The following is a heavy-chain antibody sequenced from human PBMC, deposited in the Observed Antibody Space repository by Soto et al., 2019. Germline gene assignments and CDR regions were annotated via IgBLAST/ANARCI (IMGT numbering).Heavy chain of an antibody. Sequence: EVQLVETGGALIQPGGSLRLSCAVSGFSIINNYMFWVRQAPGKGLDWVSVIYTGGSAYYADSVKGRFTISRDSSKNMLYLQMNSLRDEDTAVYYCARDGGDWASGFGYWGEGTLVTVSS. D-gene: IGHD2-21*02. V-gene: IGHV3-53*02. CDR1: GFSIINNY. J-gene: IGHJ4*02. CDR3: ARDGGDWASGFGY. CDR2: IYTGGSA.